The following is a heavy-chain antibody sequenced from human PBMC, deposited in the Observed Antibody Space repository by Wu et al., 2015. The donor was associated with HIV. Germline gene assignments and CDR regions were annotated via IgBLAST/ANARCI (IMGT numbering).Heavy chain of an antibody. CDR1: GGSFSDDG. CDR2: IIPHLRSP. Sequence: QVQLVQSGAEVKKPGSSVKVSCKASGGSFSDDGLTWVRQAPGRGPEWMGGIIPHLRSPNYAQKFQDRLTITADESTSTAYMELSSLRSEDTAVYYCARDVRKEKRRDGPWYFDLWGRGTLVTVSS. J-gene: IGHJ2*01. CDR3: ARDVRKEKRRDGPWYFDL. D-gene: IGHD5-24*01. V-gene: IGHV1-69*11.